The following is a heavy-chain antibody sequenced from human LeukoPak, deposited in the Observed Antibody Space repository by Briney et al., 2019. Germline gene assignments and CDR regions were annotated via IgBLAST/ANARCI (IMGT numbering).Heavy chain of an antibody. CDR1: GFTFSDAW. CDR3: WFGSGPKFDY. V-gene: IGHV3-15*01. CDR2: IRSKTDGGTT. J-gene: IGHJ4*02. Sequence: GGSLRLSCGGYGFTFSDAWMSWVRQAPGKGLEWVGRIRSKTDGGTTDYAAPVKGRFTISRDDSESTLYLQMNSLKIEDTAVYYCWFGSGPKFDYWGQEIRSPVSS. D-gene: IGHD3-16*01.